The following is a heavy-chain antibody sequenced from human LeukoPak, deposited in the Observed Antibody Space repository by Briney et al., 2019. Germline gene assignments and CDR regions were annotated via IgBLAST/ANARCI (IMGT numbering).Heavy chain of an antibody. CDR2: INPNSGGT. V-gene: IGHV1-2*02. CDR1: GYTFTSYD. D-gene: IGHD3-3*01. CDR3: ARDLGLRFLEWSFDY. J-gene: IGHJ4*02. Sequence: GASVKVSCKASGYTFTSYDINWVRQATGQGLEWMGWINPNSGGTNYAQKFQGRVTMTRATSISTAYMELSRLRSDATAVYYCARDLGLRFLEWSFDYWGQGTLVTVSS.